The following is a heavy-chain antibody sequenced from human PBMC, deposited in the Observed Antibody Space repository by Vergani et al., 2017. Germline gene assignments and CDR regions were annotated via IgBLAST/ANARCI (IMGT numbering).Heavy chain of an antibody. CDR2: VRSRANNYAT. CDR3: TAHPHYVIGNFQY. V-gene: IGHV3-73*02. J-gene: IGHJ1*01. D-gene: IGHD3-9*01. CDR1: GFAFSGST. Sequence: EVQLVESGGGLVQPGGSLKLSCETSGFAFSGSTIHWVRQASGKGLEWIGRVRSRANNYATDYAESVKDRYTISRDDSKNTAYLQMNSLKSEDTAVFYFTAHPHYVIGNFQYWGQSGLIIISA.